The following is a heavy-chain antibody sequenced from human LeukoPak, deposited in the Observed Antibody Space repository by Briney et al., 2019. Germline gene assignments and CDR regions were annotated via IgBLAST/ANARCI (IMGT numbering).Heavy chain of an antibody. CDR3: AKGDCSGGSCYSHYYYYGMDV. V-gene: IGHV3-23*01. D-gene: IGHD2-15*01. CDR2: ISGSGGST. CDR1: GVTFSSYA. J-gene: IGHJ6*02. Sequence: GGSLRLSCAASGVTFSSYAMSWVRQAPGKGLEWASAISGSGGSTYYADSVKGRFTISRDNSRNTLYLQMNSLRAEDTAVYYCAKGDCSGGSCYSHYYYYGMDVWGQGTTVTVSS.